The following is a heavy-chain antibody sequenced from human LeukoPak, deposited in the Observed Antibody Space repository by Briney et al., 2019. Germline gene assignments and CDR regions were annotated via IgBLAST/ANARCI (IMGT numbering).Heavy chain of an antibody. V-gene: IGHV4-31*03. CDR2: IYYSGSA. CDR1: GGSISSGGYY. CDR3: ARVVDGDRGYRYFDL. D-gene: IGHD4-17*01. J-gene: IGHJ2*01. Sequence: SETLSLTCTVSGGSISSGGYYWSWIRQHPGKGLEWIGYIYYSGSAYYNPSLKSRVTISVDTSKNQFSLKLSSVTAADTAVYYCARVVDGDRGYRYFDLWGRGTLVTVSS.